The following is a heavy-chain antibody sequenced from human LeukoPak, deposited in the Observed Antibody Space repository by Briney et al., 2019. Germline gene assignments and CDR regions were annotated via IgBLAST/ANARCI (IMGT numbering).Heavy chain of an antibody. CDR2: ISAYNGNT. D-gene: IGHD6-25*01. CDR1: GYTFTSYG. V-gene: IGHV1-18*01. J-gene: IGHJ6*03. Sequence: ASVKVSCKASGYTFTSYGISWVRQAPGQGLEWMGWISAYNGNTNYAQKLQGRVIMTTDTSTSTAYMELRSLRSDDTAVYYCARARGYTTYYYYYYMDVWGKGTTVTVSS. CDR3: ARARGYTTYYYYYYMDV.